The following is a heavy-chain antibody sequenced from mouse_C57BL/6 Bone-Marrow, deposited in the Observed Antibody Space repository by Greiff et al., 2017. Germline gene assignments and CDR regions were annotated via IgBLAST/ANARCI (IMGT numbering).Heavy chain of an antibody. V-gene: IGHV2-9-1*01. CDR2: IWTGGGT. CDR1: GFSLTSYA. D-gene: IGHD3-2*02. Sequence: VKLMESGPGLVAPSQSLSITCTVSGFSLTSYAISWVRPPPGKGLEWLGVIWTGGGTNYNSALKSRLSISKDNSKSQVFLKMNSLQTDDTARYYCARKTAQATYYFDYWGQGTTLTVSS. J-gene: IGHJ2*01. CDR3: ARKTAQATYYFDY.